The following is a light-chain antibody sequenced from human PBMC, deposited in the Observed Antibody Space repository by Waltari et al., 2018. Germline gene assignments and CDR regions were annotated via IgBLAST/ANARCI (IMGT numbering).Light chain of an antibody. CDR3: SSNAGINNFV. J-gene: IGLJ2*01. Sequence: QSALTQPPSASGSPGQTVTISRAGTSSYAGSSVYVSWYQKHPGQAPKLLIYHVTKRPSGVPDRFSGSKSGNTASRTVSGLQAEDEADYYCSSNAGINNFVFGGGTKLTVL. CDR2: HVT. CDR1: SSYAGSSVY. V-gene: IGLV2-8*01.